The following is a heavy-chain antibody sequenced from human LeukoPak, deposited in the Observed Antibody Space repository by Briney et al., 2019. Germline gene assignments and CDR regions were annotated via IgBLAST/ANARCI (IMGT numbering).Heavy chain of an antibody. D-gene: IGHD5-24*01. CDR1: GFTFSTYW. Sequence: GGSLRLSCATSGFTFSTYWMSWVRQASGKGLEWVANIRQDGSEMYYVDSVKGRFTISRDNAKNSLYLQMNSLRAEDTAVYYCANGDGFDYWGQGTLVTVSS. CDR2: IRQDGSEM. V-gene: IGHV3-7*01. J-gene: IGHJ4*02. CDR3: ANGDGFDY.